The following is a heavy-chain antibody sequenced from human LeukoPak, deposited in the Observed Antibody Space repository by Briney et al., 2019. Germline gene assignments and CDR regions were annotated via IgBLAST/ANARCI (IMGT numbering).Heavy chain of an antibody. CDR1: GFIFNNYG. CDR2: VLYDGTNK. CDR3: ARAYRSLGDYHALDI. J-gene: IGHJ3*02. V-gene: IGHV3-30*03. D-gene: IGHD4-17*01. Sequence: GSLRLSCGASGFIFNNYGIHWVRQAPGKGLEWVAVVLYDGTNKYHTDSMKGRFTVSRDSSTNTMYLQMNGLKDEDTAIYYCARAYRSLGDYHALDIWGQGTMVTVSS.